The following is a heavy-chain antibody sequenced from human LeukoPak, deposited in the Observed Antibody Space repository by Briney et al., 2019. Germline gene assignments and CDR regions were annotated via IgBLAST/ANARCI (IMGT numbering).Heavy chain of an antibody. CDR3: AKPISGGLAVTADWFHP. J-gene: IGHJ5*01. V-gene: IGHV3-23*01. CDR2: INANSGTR. Sequence: PGGSLRLSCAASGFAFSVYAMSWFRQPPGKGLEWVSTINANSGTRSYAASVRGRFTISRDNSKNTLYLQLNTLRADDTATYYCAKPISGGLAVTADWFHPWGQGTLVVVPS. CDR1: GFAFSVYA. D-gene: IGHD6-19*01.